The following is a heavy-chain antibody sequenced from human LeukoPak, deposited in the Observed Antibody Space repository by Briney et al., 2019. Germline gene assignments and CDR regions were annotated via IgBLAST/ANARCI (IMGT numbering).Heavy chain of an antibody. Sequence: HSGGSLRLSCAASGFTFSSYWMNWVRQAPGKGLVWVSRMESGSGTTYADSVKGRFTISRDSAKNTLYLQMDSLRAEDTAVYYCVRDSPHQNAFDIWGQGTMVTVSS. V-gene: IGHV3-74*01. CDR2: MESGSGT. CDR1: GFTFSSYW. J-gene: IGHJ3*02. CDR3: VRDSPHQNAFDI.